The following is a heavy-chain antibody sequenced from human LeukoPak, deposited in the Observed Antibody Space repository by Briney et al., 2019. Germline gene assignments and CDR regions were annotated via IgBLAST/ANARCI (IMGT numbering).Heavy chain of an antibody. D-gene: IGHD3-3*01. CDR1: WYHIRCGYY. CDR2: IYHSGSN. Sequence: PWETLSLPRSVSWYHIRCGYYWGLVPQPPGKGLEWIGSIYHSGSNYSHPSLKSRVNIPVHTSKNQFPLTLSSATAADTAVYYCARVTSGYYVDYWGQGTLVTVSS. J-gene: IGHJ4*02. V-gene: IGHV4-38-2*02. CDR3: ARVTSGYYVDY.